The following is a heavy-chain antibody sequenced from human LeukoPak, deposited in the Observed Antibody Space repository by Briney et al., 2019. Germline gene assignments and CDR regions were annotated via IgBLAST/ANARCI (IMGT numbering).Heavy chain of an antibody. CDR3: TIETV. V-gene: IGHV3-15*05. D-gene: IGHD4-11*01. CDR1: GFTFSNAW. J-gene: IGHJ4*02. CDR2: IKSKTDGGTT. Sequence: GGSLRLSCAASGFTFSNAWISWVRQAPGKGLEWVGRIKSKTDGGTTDYNAPVKGRFTISRDDSKDTLFLQMNSLRPEDTGVYYCTIETVWGQGTLVTVSS.